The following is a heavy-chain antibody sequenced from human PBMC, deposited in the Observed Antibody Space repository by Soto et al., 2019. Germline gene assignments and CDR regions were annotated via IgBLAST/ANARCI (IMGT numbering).Heavy chain of an antibody. V-gene: IGHV4-31*03. Sequence: SSETLSLTCTVSGGSISSGGYYWSWIRQHPGKGLEWIGYIYYSGSTYYNPSLKSRVTISVDTSKNQFSLKLSSVTAADTAVYYCARAMSTYRSHLNYGMDVWGQGTTVTVSS. D-gene: IGHD2-21*01. CDR3: ARAMSTYRSHLNYGMDV. J-gene: IGHJ6*02. CDR1: GGSISSGGYY. CDR2: IYYSGST.